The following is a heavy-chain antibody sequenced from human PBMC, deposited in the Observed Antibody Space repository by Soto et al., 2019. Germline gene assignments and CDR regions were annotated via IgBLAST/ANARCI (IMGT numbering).Heavy chain of an antibody. CDR3: ARAEYSSPNWFDP. J-gene: IGHJ5*02. V-gene: IGHV4-31*03. Sequence: TLSLTCTVSGGSISSGGYYWSWIRQHPGKGLEWIGYIYYSGSTYYNPSLKSRVTISVDTSKNQFSLKLSSVTAADTAVYYCARAEYSSPNWFDPRAQRTPVTVSS. D-gene: IGHD6-6*01. CDR1: GGSISSGGYY. CDR2: IYYSGST.